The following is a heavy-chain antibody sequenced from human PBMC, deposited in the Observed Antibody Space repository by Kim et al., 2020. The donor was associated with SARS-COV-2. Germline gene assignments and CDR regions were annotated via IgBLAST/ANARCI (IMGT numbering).Heavy chain of an antibody. Sequence: ASVKVSCKTSGYTFTSYCISWVRQAPGQGLEWMGWISGYNGETNYAQKFQGRVTMTTDTSTTTAYIEIKSLRSDDTAVYYCATDAGTTLGWFDPWGRGTL. CDR3: ATDAGTTLGWFDP. CDR2: ISGYNGET. V-gene: IGHV1-18*01. CDR1: GYTFTSYC. J-gene: IGHJ5*02. D-gene: IGHD1-7*01.